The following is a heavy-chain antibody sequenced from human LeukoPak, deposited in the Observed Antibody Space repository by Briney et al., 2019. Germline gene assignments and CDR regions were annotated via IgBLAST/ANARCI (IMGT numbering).Heavy chain of an antibody. Sequence: PGGSLRLSCAASGFTFSNYVMQWVRQAPGKGLEWVSVIYSGGSTYYADSVKGRFTISRDNSKNTLYLQMNSLRAEDTAVYYCARDQSSSIDYWGQGTLVTVSS. CDR1: GFTFSNYV. J-gene: IGHJ4*02. V-gene: IGHV3-66*01. D-gene: IGHD3-10*01. CDR3: ARDQSSSIDY. CDR2: IYSGGST.